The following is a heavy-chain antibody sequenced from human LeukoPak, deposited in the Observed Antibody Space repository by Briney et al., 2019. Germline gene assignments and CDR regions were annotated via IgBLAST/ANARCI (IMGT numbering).Heavy chain of an antibody. CDR2: IWYDGSNK. Sequence: PGGSLRLSCAASGFTFSSYGMHWVRQAPGKGLEWVAVIWYDGSNKYYADSVKGRFTISRDNSKNTLYLQMNSLRAEDTAVYYCARSLDSGGYYSAFDMWGQGTMVTVSS. CDR3: ARSLDSGGYYSAFDM. CDR1: GFTFSSYG. D-gene: IGHD1-26*01. J-gene: IGHJ3*02. V-gene: IGHV3-33*01.